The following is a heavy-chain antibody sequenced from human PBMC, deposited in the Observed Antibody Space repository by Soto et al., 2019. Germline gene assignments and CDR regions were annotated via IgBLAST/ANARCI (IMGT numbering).Heavy chain of an antibody. CDR3: AHRPQYYDFWSGSHFDY. Sequence: SVPTLVSPTQTLTLTCTFSGFSLSTSGVGVGWIRQSPGKALEWLALIYWNDDKRYSPSLKSRLTITKDTSKNQVVLTMTNMDPVDTATYYCAHRPQYYDFWSGSHFDYWGQGTLVTVSS. CDR1: GFSLSTSGVG. CDR2: IYWNDDK. D-gene: IGHD3-3*01. J-gene: IGHJ4*02. V-gene: IGHV2-5*01.